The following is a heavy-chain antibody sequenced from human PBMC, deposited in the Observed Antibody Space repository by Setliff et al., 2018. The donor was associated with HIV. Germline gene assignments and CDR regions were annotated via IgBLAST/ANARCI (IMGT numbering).Heavy chain of an antibody. D-gene: IGHD3-22*01. CDR1: GFTFDDYT. Sequence: GSLRLSCAASGFTFDDYTMHWVRQAPGKGREWISLINWHGDNLYYADSVRGRFTISRDNSKNTLFLQMNNLRAEDTALYYCVNSRVHSEGNSGGYYDRLEYWGQGTLVTVSS. CDR3: VNSRVHSEGNSGGYYDRLEY. J-gene: IGHJ4*02. V-gene: IGHV3-43*01. CDR2: INWHGDNL.